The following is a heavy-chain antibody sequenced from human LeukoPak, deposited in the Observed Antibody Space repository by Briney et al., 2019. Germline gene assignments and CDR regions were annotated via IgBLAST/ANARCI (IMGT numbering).Heavy chain of an antibody. J-gene: IGHJ4*02. CDR2: ISSSSSYI. V-gene: IGHV3-21*01. CDR3: ARDRPSIAARPFDY. Sequence: PGGSLRLSCAASGFTFSSYSMNWVRQAPGKGLEWVSSISSSSSYIYYADSVKGRFTISRDNAKNSLYLQMNSLRAEDTAVYYCARDRPSIAARPFDYWGQGTLVTVSS. CDR1: GFTFSSYS. D-gene: IGHD6-6*01.